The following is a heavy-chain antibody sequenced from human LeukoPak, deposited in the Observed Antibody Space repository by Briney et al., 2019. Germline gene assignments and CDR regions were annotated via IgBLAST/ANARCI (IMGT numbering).Heavy chain of an antibody. Sequence: GGSLRLSCAASGFTFSTYSMSWVRQAPGKGLEWVANIKQDGGEIYYVDSVKGRFTISRDNAKNSLSLQMNSLRAEDTAVYYCARARWYSSDYWGQGTLVTVSS. CDR3: ARARWYSSDY. D-gene: IGHD5-24*01. CDR1: GFTFSTYS. V-gene: IGHV3-7*01. CDR2: IKQDGGEI. J-gene: IGHJ4*02.